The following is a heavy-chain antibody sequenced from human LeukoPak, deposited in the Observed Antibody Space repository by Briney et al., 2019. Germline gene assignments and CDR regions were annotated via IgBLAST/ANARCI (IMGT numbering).Heavy chain of an antibody. V-gene: IGHV3-66*01. Sequence: PGGSLRLSCAASGFSVSNSHVTWVRQAPGKGLEWVSVISNSGTTYYADSVKGRLTISRDNSRNTVYLQMNSLRAEDTAVYYCAGFGGNSFWGPGTLVTVSS. CDR3: AGFGGNSF. CDR2: ISNSGTT. J-gene: IGHJ4*02. D-gene: IGHD4-23*01. CDR1: GFSVSNSH.